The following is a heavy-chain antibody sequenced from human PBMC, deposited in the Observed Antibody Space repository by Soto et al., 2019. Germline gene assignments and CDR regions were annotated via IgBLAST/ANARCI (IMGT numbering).Heavy chain of an antibody. CDR2: ISYDGSNK. Sequence: GGSLRRSCAASGFTFSSYAMHWVRPAPGKGLEWVALISYDGSNKYYADFVKGRFTISRDNSKNTLYLQMNSLRAEDTAVYYCARGPTIFGVVTIYYYGMDVWGQGTTVTVSS. J-gene: IGHJ6*02. D-gene: IGHD3-3*01. CDR1: GFTFSSYA. V-gene: IGHV3-30-3*01. CDR3: ARGPTIFGVVTIYYYGMDV.